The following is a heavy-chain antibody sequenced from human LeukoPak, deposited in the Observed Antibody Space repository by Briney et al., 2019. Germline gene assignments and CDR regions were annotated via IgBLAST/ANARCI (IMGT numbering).Heavy chain of an antibody. V-gene: IGHV3-21*01. CDR3: ASLGPRPVAAGTNY. CDR1: GFTFSSYS. CDR2: ISSSSSYI. D-gene: IGHD6-13*01. Sequence: GGSLRLSCAASGFTFSSYSMNWVRQAPGKGLEWVSSISSSSSYIYYADSVKGRFTISRDNAKNSLYLQMNSLRAEDTAVYYCASLGPRPVAAGTNYWGQGTLVTVSS. J-gene: IGHJ4*02.